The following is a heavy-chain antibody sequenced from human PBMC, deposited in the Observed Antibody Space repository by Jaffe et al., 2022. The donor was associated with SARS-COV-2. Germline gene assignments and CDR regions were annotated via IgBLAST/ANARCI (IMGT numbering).Heavy chain of an antibody. CDR3: VKGSISGTTRRFDP. V-gene: IGHV3-64D*08. CDR1: GFSFSTYA. CDR2: IGNDGGST. D-gene: IGHD1-7*01. J-gene: IGHJ5*02. Sequence: EVQLVESGGGLVQPGGSLRLSCSASGFSFSTYAMHWVRQAPGRGLEYVSGIGNDGGSTYYGDSVTGRFTISRDNSKNTLHLQMSSLRPEDTAVYYCVKGSISGTTRRFDPWGQGTLVTVSS.